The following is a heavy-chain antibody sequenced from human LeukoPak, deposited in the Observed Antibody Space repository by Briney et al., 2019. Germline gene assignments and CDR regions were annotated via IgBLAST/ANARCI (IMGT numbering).Heavy chain of an antibody. CDR1: GYSFTRNV. Sequence: GASVKVSCKPSGYSFTRNVISWVRQAPGHGLEWMAWISANSGNTNYAQNFQDRVTLTTDTSTSTAYMELRSLRSDDTAVYYCARDVNYAFDYWGQGTLVTVSS. CDR3: ARDVNYAFDY. V-gene: IGHV1-18*01. D-gene: IGHD3-16*01. CDR2: ISANSGNT. J-gene: IGHJ4*02.